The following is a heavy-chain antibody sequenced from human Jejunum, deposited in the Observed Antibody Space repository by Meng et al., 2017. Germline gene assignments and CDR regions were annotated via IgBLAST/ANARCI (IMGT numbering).Heavy chain of an antibody. CDR1: GASFSGYK. CDR3: ARRLPYFDTGFYDF. V-gene: IGHV4-34*01. CDR2: INHSGST. J-gene: IGHJ4*02. Sequence: QVLIQQGGVGLLRPSETLSLTCAVYGASFSGYKWNGIRQPTGKGLEWIGEINHSGSTTYNPSLKSRVTMSVDTSKNQFSLKVDSVSAADTAVYYCARRLPYFDTGFYDFWGQGTLVTVSS. D-gene: IGHD3-9*01.